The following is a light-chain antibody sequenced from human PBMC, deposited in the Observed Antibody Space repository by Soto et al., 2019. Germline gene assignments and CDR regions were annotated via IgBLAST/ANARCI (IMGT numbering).Light chain of an antibody. CDR2: GAS. CDR3: QQYGSSPPRSDP. J-gene: IGKJ2*01. V-gene: IGKV3-20*01. CDR1: QSVSSSY. Sequence: EIVLTQSPGTLSLSPGERATLSCRASQSVSSSYLAWYQQKPGQAPRLLIYGASSRATGIPDRFSGSGSGTDFTLTISRLEPEDFAVYYRQQYGSSPPRSDPFGQGT.